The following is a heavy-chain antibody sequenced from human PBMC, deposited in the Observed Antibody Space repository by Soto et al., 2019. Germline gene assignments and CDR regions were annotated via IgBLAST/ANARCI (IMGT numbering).Heavy chain of an antibody. CDR2: IYYSGST. D-gene: IGHD6-13*01. Sequence: PSEXLSLTCTVSGGSVSSGNYYWSWIRQPPGKGLEWIGYIYYSGSTNYNPSLKSRVTISVDTSKNQFSLKLSSVTAADTAVYYCARGRRAAYYFDYWGQGTLVTVSS. CDR1: GGSVSSGNYY. J-gene: IGHJ4*02. V-gene: IGHV4-61*01. CDR3: ARGRRAAYYFDY.